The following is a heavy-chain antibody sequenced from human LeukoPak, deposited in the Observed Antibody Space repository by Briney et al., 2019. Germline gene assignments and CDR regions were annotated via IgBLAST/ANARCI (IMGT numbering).Heavy chain of an antibody. CDR1: RFTFSSYS. J-gene: IGHJ4*02. Sequence: GGSLRLSCAASRFTFSSYSMNWIRQAPGKGLEWVSSISGSGEFIYYADSLKGRFTISRDNGKNSLYLQMNSLRAVDTAVYFCARDDSHGYHFFDSWGQGTLVTVSS. CDR3: ARDDSHGYHFFDS. D-gene: IGHD3-22*01. V-gene: IGHV3-21*01. CDR2: ISGSGEFI.